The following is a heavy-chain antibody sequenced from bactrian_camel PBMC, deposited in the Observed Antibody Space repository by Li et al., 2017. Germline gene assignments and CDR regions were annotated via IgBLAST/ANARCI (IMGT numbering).Heavy chain of an antibody. CDR3: AADSGWAAYCSLVRGSGYEYHY. D-gene: IGHD3*01. Sequence: QVQLVESGGGSVQAGGSLNLTCAISGYTYASACMGWFRQAPGKEREGVAAISRADDSTYYADSVKGRVAISQDNDKATVYLQMNSLKPEDTAMYHCAADSGWAAYCSLVRGSGYEYHYWGQGTQVTVS. CDR2: ISRADDST. CDR1: GYTYASAC. J-gene: IGHJ4*01. V-gene: IGHV3-3*01.